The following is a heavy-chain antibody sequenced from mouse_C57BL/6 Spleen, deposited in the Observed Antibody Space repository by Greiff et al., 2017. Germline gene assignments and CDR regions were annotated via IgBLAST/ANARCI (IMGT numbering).Heavy chain of an antibody. V-gene: IGHV2-9-1*01. CDR3: ARREGYAMDY. CDR1: GFSLTSYA. CDR2: IWTGGGT. J-gene: IGHJ4*01. Sequence: VQRVESGPGLVAPSQSLSITCTVTGFSLTSYAISWVRQTPGKGLEWLGVIWTGGGTNYNSALKSRLSISKDNSKSQVFLKMNSLQTDDTARYYCARREGYAMDYGGQGTSVTVSS.